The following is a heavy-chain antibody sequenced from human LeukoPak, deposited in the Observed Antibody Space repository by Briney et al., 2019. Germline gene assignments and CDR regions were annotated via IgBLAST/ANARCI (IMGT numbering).Heavy chain of an antibody. Sequence: PGGSLRLSCAASGFTFSNAWMSWVRQAPGKGLEWVGRIKSKTDGGTTDYAAPVKGRFTISRDDSKNTLYLQMNSLKTEDTAVYYCTRAAVVSYYYYYYMDVWGKGTTVTVSS. CDR1: GFTFSNAW. CDR3: TRAAVVSYYYYYYMDV. CDR2: IKSKTDGGTT. V-gene: IGHV3-15*01. J-gene: IGHJ6*03. D-gene: IGHD4-23*01.